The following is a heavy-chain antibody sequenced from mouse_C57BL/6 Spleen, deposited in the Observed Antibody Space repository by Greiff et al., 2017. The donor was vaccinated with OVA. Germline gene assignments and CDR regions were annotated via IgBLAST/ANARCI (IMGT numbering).Heavy chain of an antibody. CDR2: ISDGGSYT. CDR3: AREHYYGSSYLFAY. J-gene: IGHJ3*01. CDR1: GFTFSSYA. D-gene: IGHD1-1*01. Sequence: EVKLVESGGGLVKPGGSLKLSCAASGFTFSSYAMSWVRQTPEKRLEWVATISDGGSYTYYPDNVKGRFTISRDNAKNNLYLQMSHLKSEDTAMYYCAREHYYGSSYLFAYWGQGTLVTVSA. V-gene: IGHV5-4*01.